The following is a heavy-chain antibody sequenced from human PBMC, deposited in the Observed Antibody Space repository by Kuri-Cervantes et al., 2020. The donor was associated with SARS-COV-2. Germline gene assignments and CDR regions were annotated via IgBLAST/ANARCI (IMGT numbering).Heavy chain of an antibody. CDR3: ARVADIVVVPAAMVLDP. CDR1: GYTFTSYG. Sequence: ASVKVSCKASGYTFTSYGISWVRQAPGQGLEWMGWISAYNGNTNYAQKLQGRVTMTTDTSTSTAYMELRSLRSDDTAVYYCARVADIVVVPAAMVLDPWGQGTLVTVSS. D-gene: IGHD2-2*01. CDR2: ISAYNGNT. V-gene: IGHV1-18*01. J-gene: IGHJ5*02.